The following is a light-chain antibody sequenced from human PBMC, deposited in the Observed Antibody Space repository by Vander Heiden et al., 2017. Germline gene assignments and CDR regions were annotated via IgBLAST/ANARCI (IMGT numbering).Light chain of an antibody. Sequence: EIVMTQSPATLSVSPGERATLSCRASRSISRNLAWYQQKPGQAPRLLIYGASARATGVTDRFSGSGSGTEFTLTISSLQSVDSAVYYCQQDNNWPPSWTFGQGTKVEV. J-gene: IGKJ1*01. CDR3: QQDNNWPPSWT. CDR2: GAS. V-gene: IGKV3-15*01. CDR1: RSISRN.